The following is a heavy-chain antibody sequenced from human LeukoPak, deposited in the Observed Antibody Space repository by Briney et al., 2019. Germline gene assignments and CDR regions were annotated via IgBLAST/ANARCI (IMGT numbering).Heavy chain of an antibody. D-gene: IGHD5-18*01. CDR3: ARGETAMVARYYFDY. Sequence: GGSLRLSCAASGVTFSSYSMNWVRQAPGKGLEWVSSISSSSSYIYYADSVKGRFTISRDNAKNSLYLQMNSLRAEDTAVYYCARGETAMVARYYFDYWGQGTLVTVSS. CDR2: ISSSSSYI. J-gene: IGHJ4*02. CDR1: GVTFSSYS. V-gene: IGHV3-21*01.